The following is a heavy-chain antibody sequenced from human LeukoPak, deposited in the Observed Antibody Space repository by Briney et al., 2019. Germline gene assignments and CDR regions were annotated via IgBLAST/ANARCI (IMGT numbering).Heavy chain of an antibody. CDR1: GGSFSGYY. CDR3: ARSLSAIVY. CDR2: INHSGST. D-gene: IGHD2-15*01. J-gene: IGHJ4*02. V-gene: IGHV4-34*01. Sequence: SETLSLTCAVYGGSFSGYYWSWIRQPPGKGLEWIGEINHSGSTNYNPSLKSRVTISVDTSKNQFSLKLSSVTAADTAVYYCARSLSAIVYWGQGTLVTVSS.